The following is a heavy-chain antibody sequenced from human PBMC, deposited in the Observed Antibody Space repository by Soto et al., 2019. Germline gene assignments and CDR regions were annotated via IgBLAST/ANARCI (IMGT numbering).Heavy chain of an antibody. D-gene: IGHD6-6*01. CDR3: AKRTSSFTFDY. Sequence: EVQLLESGGGLVQPGESLRLSCAASGFTFSSYAMSWVRQAPGKGLEWVSVISGSDDSTYYANSVKGRFTISRGNSKNTLYLQTTSLRAEDTAVYYCAKRTSSFTFDYWGQGTLVTASS. CDR2: ISGSDDST. J-gene: IGHJ4*02. CDR1: GFTFSSYA. V-gene: IGHV3-23*01.